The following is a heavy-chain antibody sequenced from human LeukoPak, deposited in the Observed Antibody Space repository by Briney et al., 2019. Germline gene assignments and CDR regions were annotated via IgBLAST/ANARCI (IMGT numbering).Heavy chain of an antibody. J-gene: IGHJ4*02. D-gene: IGHD3-22*01. CDR2: ISSSSSYI. CDR3: ARDQQRITMIVAIDY. Sequence: GGSLRLSCAASGFTFSSYSMNWVRQAPRKGLEWVSSISSSSSYIYYADSVKGRFTISRDNAKNSLYLQMNSLRAEDTAVYYCARDQQRITMIVAIDYWGQGTLVTVSS. V-gene: IGHV3-21*01. CDR1: GFTFSSYS.